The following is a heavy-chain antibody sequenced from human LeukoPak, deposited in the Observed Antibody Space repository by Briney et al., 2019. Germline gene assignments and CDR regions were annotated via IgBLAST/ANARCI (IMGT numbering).Heavy chain of an antibody. CDR3: ARQRVGRCSMDV. J-gene: IGHJ6*02. Sequence: SETLSLTCTVSGGSISSYYWSWIRQPPGKGLEWIGYIYYSGSTNYNPSLKSRVTISVDTSKNQFSLKLSSVTAADTAVYYCARQRVGRCSMDVWGQGTTVTVSS. CDR1: GGSISSYY. V-gene: IGHV4-59*01. CDR2: IYYSGST. D-gene: IGHD2-15*01.